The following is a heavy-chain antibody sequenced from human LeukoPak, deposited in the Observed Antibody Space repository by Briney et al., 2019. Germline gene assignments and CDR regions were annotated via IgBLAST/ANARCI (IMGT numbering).Heavy chain of an antibody. J-gene: IGHJ4*02. CDR1: GFTVSSNY. CDR3: AREGRGALTTSRYFDY. V-gene: IGHV3-53*01. D-gene: IGHD4/OR15-4a*01. Sequence: PGGSLRLSCAASGFTVSSNYMSWVRQAPGKGLEWVSVIYSDVSTYYADSVRGRFTISRDNSKNTVFLQTNSLRAEDTAVYYCAREGRGALTTSRYFDYWGQGTLVTVSS. CDR2: IYSDVST.